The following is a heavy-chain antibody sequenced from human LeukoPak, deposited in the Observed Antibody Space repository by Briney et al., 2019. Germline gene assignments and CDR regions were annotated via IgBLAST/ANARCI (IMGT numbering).Heavy chain of an antibody. CDR2: INHSGST. CDR3: ARDRYCSSTSCAYYYYYGMDV. V-gene: IGHV4-34*01. Sequence: PSETLSLTCAVYGGSFSGYYWSWIRQPPGKGLEWIGEINHSGSTNYNPSLKSRVTISVDTSKNQFSLKLSSVTAADTAVYYCARDRYCSSTSCAYYYYYGMDVWGQGTTVTASS. D-gene: IGHD2-2*01. CDR1: GGSFSGYY. J-gene: IGHJ6*02.